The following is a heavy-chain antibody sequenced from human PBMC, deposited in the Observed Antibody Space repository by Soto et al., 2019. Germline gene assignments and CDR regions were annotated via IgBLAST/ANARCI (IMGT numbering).Heavy chain of an antibody. J-gene: IGHJ3*02. V-gene: IGHV4-59*08. Sequence: QVQLQESGPGLVKPSETLSLTCTVSGGSISSYYWSWIRQPPGKGLEWIGYIYYSGSTNYNPSLKSRVTISVDTSKNPFSLKLSSVTAADTAVYYCARLGYCSGGSCYDAFDIWGQGTMVTVSS. D-gene: IGHD2-15*01. CDR3: ARLGYCSGGSCYDAFDI. CDR2: IYYSGST. CDR1: GGSISSYY.